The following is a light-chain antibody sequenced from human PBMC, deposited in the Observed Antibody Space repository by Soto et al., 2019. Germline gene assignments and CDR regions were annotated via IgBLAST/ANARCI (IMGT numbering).Light chain of an antibody. CDR2: GTS. Sequence: EIVRTQSPVALSVSPGERAALSCRASQSVGRNFAWYQQRSGQAPRVLIYGTSTRATGVPARFSGSGSGTDFSLTISSPQSEDFAVYYCQQYNNWPYTFDQRNRLAIK. CDR1: QSVGRN. J-gene: IGKJ2*01. CDR3: QQYNNWPYT. V-gene: IGKV3-15*01.